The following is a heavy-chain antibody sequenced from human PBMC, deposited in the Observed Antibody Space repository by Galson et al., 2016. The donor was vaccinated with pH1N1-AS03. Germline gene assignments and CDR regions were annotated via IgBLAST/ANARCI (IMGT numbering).Heavy chain of an antibody. Sequence: SVKVSCKASGGTFINYAISWMRQAPGQGLEWMGGIHPIFGTPSYAQKFQGRLTVTADDSTSAAYMELSSLTSEDTAMYYCARDRHYDSSGRFYYESEHWGQGTLVTVSS. J-gene: IGHJ4*02. CDR3: ARDRHYDSSGRFYYESEH. CDR2: IHPIFGTP. CDR1: GGTFINYA. D-gene: IGHD3-22*01. V-gene: IGHV1-69*13.